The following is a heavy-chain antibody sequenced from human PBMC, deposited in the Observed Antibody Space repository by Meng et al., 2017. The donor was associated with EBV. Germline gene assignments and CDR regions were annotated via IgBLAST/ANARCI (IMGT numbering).Heavy chain of an antibody. Sequence: QLHLRVSGPGQVKPSETLSLACTVAGDSISSFYYWGWIRQPPGRGLEWIGSVHYTGSTYYSPSLKSRVTVSVDTSKNQFSLRLTSVTAADTAVYYCARPFPSWQSPRLDPFGAWGQGTLVTVSS. CDR3: ARPFPSWQSPRLDPFGA. D-gene: IGHD6-19*01. CDR2: VHYTGST. J-gene: IGHJ5*02. V-gene: IGHV4-39*01. CDR1: GDSISSFYY.